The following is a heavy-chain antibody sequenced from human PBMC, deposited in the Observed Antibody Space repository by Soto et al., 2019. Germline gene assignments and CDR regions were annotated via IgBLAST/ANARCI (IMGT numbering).Heavy chain of an antibody. V-gene: IGHV1-69*01. CDR2: IIPIFGTA. CDR1: GGTFSSYA. CDR3: ARCSNKLHPPVASDYGIDV. J-gene: IGHJ6*02. Sequence: QVQLVQSGAEVKKPGSSVKVSCKASGGTFSSYAISWVRQAPGQGLDWMGGIIPIFGTANYAQKYPGRVTIPADESTSTAYMELSRLRAEDTAVYYCARCSNKLHPPVASDYGIDVWGQGTTVTVSS. D-gene: IGHD2-15*01.